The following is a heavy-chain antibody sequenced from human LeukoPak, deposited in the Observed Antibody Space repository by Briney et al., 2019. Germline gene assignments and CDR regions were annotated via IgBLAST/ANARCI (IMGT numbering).Heavy chain of an antibody. Sequence: SETLSLICTVSGGSISKHHGTWIGQPPGKGLEWIGCIYYSGTTHYNPSLKSRVTISVDTSRTRFSLNLSSVTAADTAVYYCARRVTGRGAYFFDYWDQGTQVTVSS. CDR2: IYYSGTT. V-gene: IGHV4-59*08. J-gene: IGHJ4*02. CDR1: GGSISKHH. D-gene: IGHD2-21*01. CDR3: ARRVTGRGAYFFDY.